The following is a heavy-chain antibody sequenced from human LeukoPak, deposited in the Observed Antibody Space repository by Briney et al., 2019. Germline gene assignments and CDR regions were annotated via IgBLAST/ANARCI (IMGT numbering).Heavy chain of an antibody. J-gene: IGHJ3*02. CDR2: IRSKANSYAT. D-gene: IGHD2-21*02. V-gene: IGHV3-73*01. CDR1: GFTFSGSA. Sequence: GGSLRLSCAASGFTFSGSAMHWVRQASGKGLEWVGRIRSKANSYATAYAASVKGRFTISRDDSKNTAYLQMNSLKTEDTAVYYCTSPCGGDCKGGAFDIWGQGTMVTVSS. CDR3: TSPCGGDCKGGAFDI.